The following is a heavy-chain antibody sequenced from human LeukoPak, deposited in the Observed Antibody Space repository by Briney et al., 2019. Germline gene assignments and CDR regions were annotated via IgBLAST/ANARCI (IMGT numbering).Heavy chain of an antibody. J-gene: IGHJ5*02. CDR3: ATLGFDP. CDR1: GGSISSGGYS. CDR2: INHSGST. Sequence: PSETLSLTCAVSGGSISSGGYSWSWIRQAPGKGLEWIGEINHSGSTNYSPSLKSRVTISADTSKNQFSLKMSSVTAADTAVYYCATLGFDPWGQGTLVTVSS. V-gene: IGHV4-34*01.